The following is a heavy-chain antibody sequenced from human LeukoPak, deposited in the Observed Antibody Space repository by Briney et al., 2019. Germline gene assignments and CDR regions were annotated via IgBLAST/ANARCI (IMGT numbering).Heavy chain of an antibody. CDR3: ARDPKLGYCSSTSCPIDY. CDR1: GFTFSGYT. Sequence: GGSLRLSCAASGFTFSGYTMNWVRQAPGKGLEWVSSISSSSRYIYYADSVKGRFTISRDNAKNSLYLQMNSLRAEDTAVYYCARDPKLGYCSSTSCPIDYWGQGTLVTVSS. CDR2: ISSSSRYI. V-gene: IGHV3-21*01. D-gene: IGHD2-2*01. J-gene: IGHJ4*02.